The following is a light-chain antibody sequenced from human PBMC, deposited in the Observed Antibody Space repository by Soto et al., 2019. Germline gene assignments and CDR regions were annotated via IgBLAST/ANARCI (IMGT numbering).Light chain of an antibody. Sequence: EFVLTQSPDTLSLSPGERATLSFRASQTVIRNYLAWYQQKPGQAPRLLIYGASSRATGIPNRFSGSGSGTDFTLTISRLEPEDFATYYCQQYNSYPWTFSQGTKVDIK. V-gene: IGKV3-20*01. J-gene: IGKJ1*01. CDR2: GAS. CDR1: QTVIRNY. CDR3: QQYNSYPWT.